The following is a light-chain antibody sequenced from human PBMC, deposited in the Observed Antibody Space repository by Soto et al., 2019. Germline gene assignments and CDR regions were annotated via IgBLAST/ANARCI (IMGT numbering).Light chain of an antibody. J-gene: IGLJ1*01. Sequence: QSALTQPASVSGSPGQSITISCTGTSSDVGSYNLVSWYQQHPGKAPKLMIYDVSIRPSGVSNRFSGSKSGSTASLTISGLQVDDESDYYCCSYTTSSTYVFGTGTKLTVL. V-gene: IGLV2-14*02. CDR2: DVS. CDR1: SSDVGSYNL. CDR3: CSYTTSSTYV.